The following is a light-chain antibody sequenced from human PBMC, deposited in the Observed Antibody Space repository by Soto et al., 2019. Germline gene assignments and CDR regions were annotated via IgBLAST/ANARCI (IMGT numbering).Light chain of an antibody. CDR1: QFINMN. Sequence: EIVLTQSPATLSLSPGERATLSCKASQFINMNVAWYQHRPGQGPRLLIYEASTRATGIPARFSGSGSGTDFTLTISSLESEDFVIYYCQQRNNWPSTFGGGAKVEI. CDR2: EAS. J-gene: IGKJ4*01. V-gene: IGKV3-11*01. CDR3: QQRNNWPST.